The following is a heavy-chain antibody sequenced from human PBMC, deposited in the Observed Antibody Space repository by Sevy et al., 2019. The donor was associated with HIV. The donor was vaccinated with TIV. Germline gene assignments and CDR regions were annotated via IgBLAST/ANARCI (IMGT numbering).Heavy chain of an antibody. CDR1: GFIFSNFG. Sequence: GGSLRLSCVASGFIFSNFGINWVRQAPGKGLEWVAVIGYDGNNIHYADFVQGRFTISRDNSKDTYFLQLDSLRAEDTAIYYCARDPRIFGDYLLAYFDYWGQGTLVTVSS. V-gene: IGHV3-30*12. D-gene: IGHD3-9*01. CDR3: ARDPRIFGDYLLAYFDY. J-gene: IGHJ4*02. CDR2: IGYDGNNI.